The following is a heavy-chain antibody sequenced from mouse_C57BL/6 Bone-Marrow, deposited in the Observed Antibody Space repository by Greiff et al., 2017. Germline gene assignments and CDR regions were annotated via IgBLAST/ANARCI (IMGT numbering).Heavy chain of an antibody. CDR3: TTPGCYAMDY. CDR1: GFNIKDDY. CDR2: IDPENGDT. Sequence: VQLQQSGAELVRPGASVKLSCTASGFNIKDDYMHWVKQRPEQGLEWIGWIDPENGDTEYASKFQGKATITADTSSNTAYLQLSSLTSEDTAVYYCTTPGCYAMDYWGQGTSVTVSS. V-gene: IGHV14-4*01. J-gene: IGHJ4*01.